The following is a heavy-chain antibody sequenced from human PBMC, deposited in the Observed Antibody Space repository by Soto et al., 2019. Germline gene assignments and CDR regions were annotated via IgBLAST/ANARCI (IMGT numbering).Heavy chain of an antibody. Sequence: GGSVKGSCKASGYTLTPYDINWGRQGPGQGLEWMGWMNPNSGNTGYAQKFQGRVTMTRNTSISTAYMELSSLRSEDTAVYYCARGRYSSGWMDAFDIWGQGTMVTVSS. J-gene: IGHJ3*02. CDR1: GYTLTPYD. D-gene: IGHD6-19*01. V-gene: IGHV1-8*01. CDR3: ARGRYSSGWMDAFDI. CDR2: MNPNSGNT.